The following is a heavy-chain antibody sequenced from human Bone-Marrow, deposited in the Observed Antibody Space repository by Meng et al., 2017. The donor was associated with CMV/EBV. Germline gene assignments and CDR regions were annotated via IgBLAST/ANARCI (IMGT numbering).Heavy chain of an antibody. D-gene: IGHD1-26*01. CDR1: GFTFSSYE. J-gene: IGHJ3*02. CDR2: ISSSSSYI. V-gene: IGHV3-21*01. Sequence: GESLKISCAASGFTFSSYEMNWVRQAPGKGLEWVSSISSSSSYIYYADSVKGRFTISRDNAKNSLYLQMNSLRAEDTAVYYCARVPYTQWGTDAFDIWGQGTMITVSS. CDR3: ARVPYTQWGTDAFDI.